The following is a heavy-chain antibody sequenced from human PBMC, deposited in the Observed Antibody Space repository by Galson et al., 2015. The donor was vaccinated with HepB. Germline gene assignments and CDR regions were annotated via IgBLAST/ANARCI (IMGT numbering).Heavy chain of an antibody. V-gene: IGHV1-58*02. CDR1: GFTFTSSA. CDR2: IVVGSGNT. Sequence: SVKVSCKASGFTFTSSAMQWVRQARGQRLEWVGWIVVGSGNTNYAQKFQERVTITRDMSTSTAYMELSSLRSEDTAVYYCAADRPSYSGSYGYWGQGTLVTVSS. CDR3: AADRPSYSGSYGY. D-gene: IGHD1-26*01. J-gene: IGHJ4*02.